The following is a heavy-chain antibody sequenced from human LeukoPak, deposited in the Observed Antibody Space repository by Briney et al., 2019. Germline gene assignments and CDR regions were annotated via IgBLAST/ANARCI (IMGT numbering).Heavy chain of an antibody. D-gene: IGHD3-22*01. CDR1: GLTFSSFS. J-gene: IGHJ4*02. V-gene: IGHV3-21*06. Sequence: GGSLRLSCAASGLTFSSFSFNWVRQGPGKGLEWVSSINTVASYIYYADSVKGRFTISRDNAKNSLYLQMNSLRAEDTGVYYCARLRRNSDKSGFYYYYDYWGQGTLVTVSS. CDR3: ARLRRNSDKSGFYYYYDY. CDR2: INTVASYI.